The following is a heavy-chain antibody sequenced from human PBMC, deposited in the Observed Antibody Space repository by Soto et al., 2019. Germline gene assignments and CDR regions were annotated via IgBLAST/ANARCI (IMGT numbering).Heavy chain of an antibody. CDR3: AGDYLRHNSLNGNYYSYGMDV. CDR2: IAYDGSNQ. CDR1: GFTFMDYG. D-gene: IGHD4-17*01. V-gene: IGHV3-30*03. Sequence: HGQLVESGGGVVQPGRSLTLSCAASGFTFMDYGMNWVRQAPGKGLEWVAIIAYDGSNQYYADSVKGRFTIARDNSKNTLYLQMNSLRAEDTAVYFCAGDYLRHNSLNGNYYSYGMDVWGQGTTVTVSS. J-gene: IGHJ6*02.